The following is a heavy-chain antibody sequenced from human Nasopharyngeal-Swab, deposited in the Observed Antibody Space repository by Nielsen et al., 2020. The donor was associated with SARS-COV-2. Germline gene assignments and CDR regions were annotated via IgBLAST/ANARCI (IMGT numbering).Heavy chain of an antibody. J-gene: IGHJ6*03. V-gene: IGHV4-30-4*01. CDR3: ARDPTPLNYYYYYYMDV. Sequence: WIRQPPGKGLEWIGYIYYSGSTYYNPSLKSRVTISVDTSKNQFSLKLSSVTAADTAVYYCARDPTPLNYYYYYYMDVWGKETTVTVSS. CDR2: IYYSGST.